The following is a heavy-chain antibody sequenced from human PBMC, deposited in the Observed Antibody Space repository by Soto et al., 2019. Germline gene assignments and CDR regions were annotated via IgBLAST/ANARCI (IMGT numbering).Heavy chain of an antibody. D-gene: IGHD6-6*01. CDR2: IYYSGST. CDR1: GGSISSSSYY. Sequence: LSLTCTVSGGSISSSSYYWGWIRQPPGKGLEWIGSIYYSGSTYYNPSLKSRVTISVDTSKNQFSLKLSSVTAADTAVYYCASPSLAVPGGLNYYYYGMDVWGQGTTVTVSS. V-gene: IGHV4-39*01. J-gene: IGHJ6*02. CDR3: ASPSLAVPGGLNYYYYGMDV.